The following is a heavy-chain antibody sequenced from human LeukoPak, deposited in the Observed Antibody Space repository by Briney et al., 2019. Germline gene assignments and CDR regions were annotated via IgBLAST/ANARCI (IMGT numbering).Heavy chain of an antibody. CDR3: TEVLSTTSDPLDAFDI. J-gene: IGHJ3*02. V-gene: IGHV3-23*01. CDR1: GFIFSSYA. CDR2: IRGGGGNK. D-gene: IGHD2-2*01. Sequence: PGGSLRLSCAASGFIFSSYAMSWVRQPPGKGLEWVSDIRGGGGNKYFADSVKGRFTISRDNTENTLYLHMNSLRAEDTAIDYCTEVLSTTSDPLDAFDIWGQGTMVTVSS.